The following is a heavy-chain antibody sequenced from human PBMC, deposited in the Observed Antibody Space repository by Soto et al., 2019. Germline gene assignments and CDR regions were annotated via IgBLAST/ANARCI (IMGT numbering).Heavy chain of an antibody. Sequence: SVKVSCKASGGTFSSYAISWVRQAPGQGLEWMGGIIPIFGTANYAQKFQGRVTITADESTSTAYMELSSLRSKDTAVYYCARDDYGGNGPLDYWGQGTLVTVSS. V-gene: IGHV1-69*13. CDR2: IIPIFGTA. CDR1: GGTFSSYA. J-gene: IGHJ4*02. CDR3: ARDDYGGNGPLDY. D-gene: IGHD4-17*01.